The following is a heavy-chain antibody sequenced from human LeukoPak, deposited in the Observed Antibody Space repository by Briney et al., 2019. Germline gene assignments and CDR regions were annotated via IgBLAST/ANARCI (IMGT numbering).Heavy chain of an antibody. V-gene: IGHV1-2*02. CDR2: INPNSGGT. Sequence: GASVKVSCKASGYTFTGYYMHWVRQAPGQGLEWMGWINPNSGGTNYAQKFQGRVTMTRDTSISTDYMELSRLRSDDTAVYYCAREVNSGYDLERYFDYWGQGTLVTVSS. CDR3: AREVNSGYDLERYFDY. D-gene: IGHD5-12*01. J-gene: IGHJ4*02. CDR1: GYTFTGYY.